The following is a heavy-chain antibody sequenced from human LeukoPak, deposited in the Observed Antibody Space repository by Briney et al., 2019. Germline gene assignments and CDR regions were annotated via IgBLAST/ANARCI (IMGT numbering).Heavy chain of an antibody. CDR1: GFIFKSYG. CDR3: AKGVKHIVVVTAQHYFDY. V-gene: IGHV3-30*02. Sequence: GGSLRLSCAASGFIFKSYGMHWVRQAPGKGLEWVAFIRYDGSNKYYADSMKGRFTISRDNSKNTLYLQMNSLRAEDTAVYYCAKGVKHIVVVTAQHYFDYWGQGTLVTVSS. J-gene: IGHJ4*02. CDR2: IRYDGSNK. D-gene: IGHD2-21*02.